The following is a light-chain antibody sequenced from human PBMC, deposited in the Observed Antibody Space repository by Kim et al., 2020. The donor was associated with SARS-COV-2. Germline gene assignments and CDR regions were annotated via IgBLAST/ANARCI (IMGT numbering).Light chain of an antibody. Sequence: GWTVTLTCASGAGAVSSAYYPNWFQQKPGQAPRSLIYNTDNKHSWTPARFSGSLLGGRAALTLSGVQPEDEADYYCLLFNGGAPVFGGGTQLTVL. CDR1: AGAVSSAYY. CDR2: NTD. J-gene: IGLJ2*01. CDR3: LLFNGGAPV. V-gene: IGLV7-43*01.